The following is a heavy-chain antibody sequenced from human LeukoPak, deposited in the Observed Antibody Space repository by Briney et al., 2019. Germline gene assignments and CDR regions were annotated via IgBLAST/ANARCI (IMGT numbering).Heavy chain of an antibody. Sequence: SETLSLTCTVSGGSISSSSYYWVWIRQPPGKGLEWIGNIYYSGSTLYNPSLQSRVSISVDTSKNQFSLKLSSVTAADTAVYYCARYSSSSGWSDPWGQGTLVTVSS. J-gene: IGHJ5*02. D-gene: IGHD6-6*01. CDR2: IYYSGST. CDR3: ARYSSSSGWSDP. CDR1: GGSISSSSYY. V-gene: IGHV4-39*01.